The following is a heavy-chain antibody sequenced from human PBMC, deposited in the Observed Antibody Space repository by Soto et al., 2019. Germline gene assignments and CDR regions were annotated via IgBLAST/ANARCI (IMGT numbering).Heavy chain of an antibody. Sequence: GGSLRLSCVASGFTFSSAWMNWVRQAPGKGLEWVGRIRSKIHGGTIDYVAPVKGRFTISRDDSKNTLYLQMNSLKTEDTAVYYYATEDGYSSYWGRGTLVTISS. J-gene: IGHJ4*01. V-gene: IGHV3-15*07. CDR1: GFTFSSAW. CDR2: IRSKIHGGTI. D-gene: IGHD3-22*01. CDR3: ATEDGYSSY.